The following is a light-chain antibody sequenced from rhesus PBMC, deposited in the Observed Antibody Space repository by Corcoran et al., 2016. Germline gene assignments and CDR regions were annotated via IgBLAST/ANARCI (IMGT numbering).Light chain of an antibody. CDR3: VQGANVPWT. V-gene: IGKV2S8*01. CDR1: QSLVHSDGKTY. CDR2: QVS. J-gene: IGKJ1*01. Sequence: DVVMTQSPLSLPVTPGQPASISCRSSQSLVHSDGKTYLSWLQQKAGQPPRRLIYQVSNWDSGVPERFSGAGAGTDFTLNSSRVEAGDVGVYYCVQGANVPWTFGQGTKVAIK.